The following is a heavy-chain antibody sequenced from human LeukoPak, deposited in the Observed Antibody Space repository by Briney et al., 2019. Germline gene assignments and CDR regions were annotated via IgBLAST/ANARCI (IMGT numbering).Heavy chain of an antibody. J-gene: IGHJ4*02. CDR2: IYYSGST. D-gene: IGHD3-22*01. V-gene: IGHV4-39*01. CDR3: ARHTFYYYDSSGYYERPFDY. Sequence: PSETLSLTCTVSGGSISSSSYYWGWIRQPPGKGLEWIGCIYYSGSTYYNPSLKSRVTISVDTSKNQFSLKLSSVTAADTAVYHCARHTFYYYDSSGYYERPFDYWGQGTLVTVSS. CDR1: GGSISSSSYY.